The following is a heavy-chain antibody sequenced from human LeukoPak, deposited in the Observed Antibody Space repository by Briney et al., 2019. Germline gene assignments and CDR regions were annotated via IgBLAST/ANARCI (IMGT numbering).Heavy chain of an antibody. CDR1: GYSFTSYW. CDR2: IYPGDSDT. D-gene: IGHD2-15*01. Sequence: GESLKISCKGSGYSFTSYWIGWVRQMLGKGLEWMGIIYPGDSDTRYSPSFQGQVTISADKSISTAYLQWSSLKASDTAMYYCARRSECSGGSCYLGPVGYWGQGTLVTVSS. J-gene: IGHJ4*02. CDR3: ARRSECSGGSCYLGPVGY. V-gene: IGHV5-51*01.